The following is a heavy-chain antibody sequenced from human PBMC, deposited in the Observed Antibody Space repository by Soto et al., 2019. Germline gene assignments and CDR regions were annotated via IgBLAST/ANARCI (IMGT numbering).Heavy chain of an antibody. Sequence: GGSLRLSCAASGFTFSSYGMHWVRQAPGKGLEWVAVIWYDGSNKYYADSVKGRFTISRDNSKNTLYLQMNSLRAEGTAVYYCVRDRSTYLPNWFDPWGQGTLVTVSS. D-gene: IGHD2-2*01. CDR1: GFTFSSYG. CDR3: VRDRSTYLPNWFDP. J-gene: IGHJ5*02. CDR2: IWYDGSNK. V-gene: IGHV3-33*01.